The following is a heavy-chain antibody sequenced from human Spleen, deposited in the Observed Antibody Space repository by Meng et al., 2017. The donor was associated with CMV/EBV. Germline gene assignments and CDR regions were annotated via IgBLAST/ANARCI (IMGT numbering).Heavy chain of an antibody. CDR3: ARDCGGDCLLDY. D-gene: IGHD2-21*02. Sequence: QVQLQESGPGLAKPSETLSLTCTVSGGSISSSSYYWGWIRQPPGKGLEWIGSIYYSGSTYYNPSLKSRVTISVDTSKNQFSLKLSSVTAADTAVYYCARDCGGDCLLDYWGQGTLVTVSS. CDR2: IYYSGST. CDR1: GGSISSSSYY. V-gene: IGHV4-39*07. J-gene: IGHJ4*02.